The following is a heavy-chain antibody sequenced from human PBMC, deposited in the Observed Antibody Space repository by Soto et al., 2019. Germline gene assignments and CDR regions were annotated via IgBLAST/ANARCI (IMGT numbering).Heavy chain of an antibody. Sequence: EVQLVESGGGLVQPGGSLRLSCSASGFTFSNYWMNWVRQAPGKGLEWVANIKPERGEEYYVDSVKGRFTISRDNAKNSLYLQMNNLRDDDTALYYCVRDAHRGGDYDYWGQGALVTVSS. V-gene: IGHV3-7*01. CDR2: IKPERGEE. CDR1: GFTFSNYW. J-gene: IGHJ4*02. D-gene: IGHD3-16*01. CDR3: VRDAHRGGDYDY.